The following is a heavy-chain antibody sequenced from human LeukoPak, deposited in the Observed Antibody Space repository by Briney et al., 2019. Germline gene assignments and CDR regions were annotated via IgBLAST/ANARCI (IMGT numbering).Heavy chain of an antibody. V-gene: IGHV3-30*02. CDR1: GFTFSSYG. CDR3: ARKGSDAFDI. CDR2: IRYDGSNK. J-gene: IGHJ3*02. Sequence: GSLRLSCAASGFTFSSYGMHWVRQAPGKGLEWVAFIRYDGSNKYYADSVKGRFTISRDNSKNSLYLQMNSLRAEDTAVYYCARKGSDAFDIWGQGTMVTVSS. D-gene: IGHD6-6*01.